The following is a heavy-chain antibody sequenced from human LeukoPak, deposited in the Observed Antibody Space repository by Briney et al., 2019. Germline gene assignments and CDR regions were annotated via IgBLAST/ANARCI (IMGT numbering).Heavy chain of an antibody. V-gene: IGHV4-34*01. J-gene: IGHJ5*02. CDR1: GGSFSGYY. Sequence: KPSETLSLTCAVYGGSFSGYYWGWIRQPPGKGLEWIGEINHSGSTNYNPSLKSRVTISVDTSKNQFSLKLSSVTAADTAVYYCARGPSDGYCSSTSCYGKDNWFDPWGQGTLVTVSS. D-gene: IGHD2-2*01. CDR2: INHSGST. CDR3: ARGPSDGYCSSTSCYGKDNWFDP.